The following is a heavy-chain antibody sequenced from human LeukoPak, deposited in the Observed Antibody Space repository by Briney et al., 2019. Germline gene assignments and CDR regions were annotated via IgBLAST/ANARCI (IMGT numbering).Heavy chain of an antibody. CDR2: ISSSSSYI. Sequence: PGGSLRLSCAASGFTFSSYSMNWVRQAPGKGLEWVSSISSSSSYIYYADSVKGRFTISNAKNSLYLQMNSLRAEDTAVYYCARDLRVGELYLGYYYGMDVWGKGTTVTVSS. V-gene: IGHV3-21*01. J-gene: IGHJ6*04. CDR1: GFTFSSYS. D-gene: IGHD3-10*01. CDR3: ARDLRVGELYLGYYYGMDV.